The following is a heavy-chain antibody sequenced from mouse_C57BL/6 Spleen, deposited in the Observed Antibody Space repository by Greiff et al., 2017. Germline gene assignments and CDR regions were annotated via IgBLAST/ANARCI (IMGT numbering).Heavy chain of an antibody. CDR3: AREGDYDVGDFDY. CDR1: GYAFTNYL. D-gene: IGHD2-4*01. J-gene: IGHJ2*01. CDR2: INPGSGGT. V-gene: IGHV1-54*01. Sequence: QVHVKQSGAELVRPGTSVKVSCKASGYAFTNYLIEWVKQRPGQGLEWIGVINPGSGGTNYNEKFKGKATLTADKSSSTAYMQLSSLTSEDSAVYFCAREGDYDVGDFDYWGQGTTLTVSS.